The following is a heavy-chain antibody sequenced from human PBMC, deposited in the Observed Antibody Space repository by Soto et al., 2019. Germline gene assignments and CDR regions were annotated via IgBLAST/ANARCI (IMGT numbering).Heavy chain of an antibody. CDR3: ARARYYYGSQYGMDV. D-gene: IGHD3-10*01. CDR2: IYYSGST. CDR1: GGSIISSSYY. V-gene: IGHV4-39*01. Sequence: SETLSITGTVSGGSIISSSYYWGWILQPPGKGLEWIGSIYYSGSTYYNPSLKSRVTISVDTSKNQFSLKLSSVTAADTAVYYCARARYYYGSQYGMDVWGQGTTVTVSS. J-gene: IGHJ6*02.